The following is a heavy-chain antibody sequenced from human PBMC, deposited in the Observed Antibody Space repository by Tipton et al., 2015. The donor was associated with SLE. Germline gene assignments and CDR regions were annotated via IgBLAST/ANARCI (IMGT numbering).Heavy chain of an antibody. CDR3: AKVFGDYDGYSSGMDV. D-gene: IGHD4-17*01. V-gene: IGHV4-4*08. CDR2: IYASGST. J-gene: IGHJ6*02. CDR1: GGSISSHY. Sequence: TLSLTCTVSGGSISSHYWSWIRQPPGKGLEWIGYIYASGSTDYNPSLKTRLPISIDTSRNQFSLNLSSVTAADTAAYYCAKVFGDYDGYSSGMDVWGQGTTVTVSS.